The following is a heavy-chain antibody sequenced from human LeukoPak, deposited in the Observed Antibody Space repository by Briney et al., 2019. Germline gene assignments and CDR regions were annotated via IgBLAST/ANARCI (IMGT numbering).Heavy chain of an antibody. CDR3: ARGATVRTPPVDY. V-gene: IGHV3-30*03. CDR2: ISHDGNSK. D-gene: IGHD4-23*01. J-gene: IGHJ4*02. Sequence: PGGSLRLSCAASGFTLSTYGMHWVRQAPGKGLEWVAMISHDGNSKQYADFAKGRFTISRDNAKNSLYLQMNSLRAEDTAVYYSARGATVRTPPVDYWGQGTLVTVSS. CDR1: GFTLSTYG.